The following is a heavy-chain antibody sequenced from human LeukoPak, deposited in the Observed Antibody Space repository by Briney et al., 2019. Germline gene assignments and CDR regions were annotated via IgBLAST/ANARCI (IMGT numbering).Heavy chain of an antibody. Sequence: ASVKVSCKASGYTFTSYGISWVRQAPGQGLEWMGWINPNSGGTNYAQNFQGRVTMTRDTSISTAYMELSSLRFDDTAEYYCAKSPPSSWSTNAYYYYMDVWGKGTTVTVSS. CDR1: GYTFTSYG. D-gene: IGHD6-13*01. CDR2: INPNSGGT. V-gene: IGHV1-2*02. CDR3: AKSPPSSWSTNAYYYYMDV. J-gene: IGHJ6*03.